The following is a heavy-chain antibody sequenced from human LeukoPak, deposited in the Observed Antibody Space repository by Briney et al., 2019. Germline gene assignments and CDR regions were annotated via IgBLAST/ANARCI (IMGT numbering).Heavy chain of an antibody. CDR1: GGSISSSSYY. CDR2: IYYSGST. J-gene: IGHJ4*02. V-gene: IGHV4-39*07. D-gene: IGHD4-17*01. Sequence: PSETLSLTCTVSGGSISSSSYYWGWIRQPPGKGLEWIGSIYYSGSTYYNPSLKSRVTISVDTSKNQFSLKLSSVTAADTAVYYCARGRGYGDYYFDYWGQGTLVTVSS. CDR3: ARGRGYGDYYFDY.